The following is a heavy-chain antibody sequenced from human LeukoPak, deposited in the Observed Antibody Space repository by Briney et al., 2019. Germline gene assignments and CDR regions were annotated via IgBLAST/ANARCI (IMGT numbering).Heavy chain of an antibody. Sequence: SETLSLTCTVSGGSISSYYWSWIRQPPGKGLEWIGYIYYSGSTNYNPSLKSRVTISVDTSKNQFSLMLSSVTAADTAVYYCARHVYASYYYDSSGPEFDYWGQGTLVTVSS. CDR3: ARHVYASYYYDSSGPEFDY. CDR2: IYYSGST. V-gene: IGHV4-59*08. CDR1: GGSISSYY. J-gene: IGHJ4*02. D-gene: IGHD3-22*01.